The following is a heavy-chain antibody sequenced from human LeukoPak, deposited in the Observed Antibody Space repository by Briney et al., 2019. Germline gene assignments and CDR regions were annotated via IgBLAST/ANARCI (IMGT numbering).Heavy chain of an antibody. CDR1: GYTLTELP. CDR2: FDPEDGET. V-gene: IGHV1-24*01. CDR3: ATDSLRNDAFDI. J-gene: IGHJ3*02. Sequence: ASVKVSCKVSGYTLTELPMHWVRQAPGKGLEWMGGFDPEDGETIYAQKFQGRVTMTEDTSTDTAYMELSSLRSEDTAVYYCATDSLRNDAFDIWGQGTMVTVSS. D-gene: IGHD4-17*01.